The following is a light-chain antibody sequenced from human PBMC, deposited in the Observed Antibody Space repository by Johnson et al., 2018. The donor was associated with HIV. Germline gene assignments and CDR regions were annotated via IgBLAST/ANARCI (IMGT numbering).Light chain of an antibody. V-gene: IGLV1-51*01. CDR1: SSNIGNNY. J-gene: IGLJ1*01. CDR2: DNN. Sequence: QSVLTQPPSVSAAPGQKVTISCSGSSSNIGNNYVSWYQQLPGTAPKLLIYDNNKRPSGIPDRFSGSKSGTSATLGITGLQTGDEADYYCGTWDSSLSAGGVFVTGTNVTVL. CDR3: GTWDSSLSAGGV.